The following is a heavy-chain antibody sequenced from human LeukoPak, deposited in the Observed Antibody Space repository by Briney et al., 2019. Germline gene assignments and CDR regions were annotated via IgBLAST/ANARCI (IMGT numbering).Heavy chain of an antibody. Sequence: PSEPLSLTCTVSGGSISSSSQYWGWIRQPPGKGLEWIGTIFYSGTTYYSPSLKSRVTISVDTSKNQFSLKLSSVTAADTAMYYCARALRYFAYWGQGTLVTVSS. V-gene: IGHV4-39*01. J-gene: IGHJ4*02. CDR2: IFYSGTT. CDR1: GGSISSSSQY. CDR3: ARALRYFAY. D-gene: IGHD3-9*01.